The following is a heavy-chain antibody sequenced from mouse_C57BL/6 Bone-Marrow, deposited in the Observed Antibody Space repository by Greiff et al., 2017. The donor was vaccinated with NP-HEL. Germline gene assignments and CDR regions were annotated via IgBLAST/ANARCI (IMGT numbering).Heavy chain of an antibody. D-gene: IGHD1-1*01. CDR2: IWSGGST. CDR1: GFSLTSYG. V-gene: IGHV2-2*01. Sequence: QVQLQQSGPGLVQPSQSLSITCTVSGFSLTSYGVHWVRQSPGKGLEWLGVIWSGGSTDYNAAFISRLSISKDNSKSQVFFKMNSLQADDTAIYYCARRGYGSFAYWGQGTLVTVSA. CDR3: ARRGYGSFAY. J-gene: IGHJ3*01.